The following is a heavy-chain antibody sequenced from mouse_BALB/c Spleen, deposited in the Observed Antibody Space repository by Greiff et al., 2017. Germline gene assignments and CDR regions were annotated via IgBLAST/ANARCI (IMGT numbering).Heavy chain of an antibody. V-gene: IGHV5-12-1*01. J-gene: IGHJ2*01. Sequence: EVKVVESGGGLVKPGGSLKLSCAASGFAFSSYDMSWVRQTPEKRLEWVAYISSGGGSTYYPDTVKGRFTISRDNAKNTLYLQMSSLKSEDTAMYYCARQRDYFDYWGQGTTLTVSS. CDR1: GFAFSSYD. CDR2: ISSGGGST. CDR3: ARQRDYFDY.